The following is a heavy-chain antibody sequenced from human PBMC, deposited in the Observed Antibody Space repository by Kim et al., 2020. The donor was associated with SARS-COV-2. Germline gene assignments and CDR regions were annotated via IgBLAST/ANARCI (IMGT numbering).Heavy chain of an antibody. V-gene: IGHV1-2*05. CDR3: AREQVRGAFDI. J-gene: IGHJ3*02. CDR2: T. Sequence: TNDAQKFQGRVTMARDTSISTAYMELSRLRSDDPVVYYCAREQVRGAFDIWGQGTMVTVSS.